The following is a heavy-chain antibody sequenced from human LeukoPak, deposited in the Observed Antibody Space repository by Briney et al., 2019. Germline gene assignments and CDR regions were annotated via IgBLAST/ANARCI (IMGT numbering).Heavy chain of an antibody. D-gene: IGHD6-19*01. V-gene: IGHV3-23*01. CDR2: ISDSGGST. CDR3: AKQDPSSSGWYP. Sequence: AGGSLRLSCAASGFTFSSCAMSCVRQAPGKGLEWVSGISDSGGSTYYADSVKGRFTISRDNSKNTLYLQMNSLRAEDTAVYYCAKQDPSSSGWYPWGQGTLVTVSS. J-gene: IGHJ5*02. CDR1: GFTFSSCA.